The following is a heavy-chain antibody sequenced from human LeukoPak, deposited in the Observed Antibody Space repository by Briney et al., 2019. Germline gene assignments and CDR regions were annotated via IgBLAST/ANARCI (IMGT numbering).Heavy chain of an antibody. CDR1: GGSISSSSYY. CDR3: ARSSRGSYDILTGYYGGGSWFDP. D-gene: IGHD3-9*01. V-gene: IGHV4-39*07. CDR2: IYYSGST. J-gene: IGHJ5*02. Sequence: SSETLSLTCTVSGGSISSSSYYWGWIRQPPGKGLEWIGSIYYSGSTYYNPSLKSRVTISVDTSKNQFSLKLSSVTAEDTALYYCARSSRGSYDILTGYYGGGSWFDPWGQGTLVTVSS.